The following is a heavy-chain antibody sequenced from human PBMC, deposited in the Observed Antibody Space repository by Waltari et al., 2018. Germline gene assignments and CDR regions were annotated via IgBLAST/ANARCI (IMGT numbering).Heavy chain of an antibody. CDR3: TTYDY. CDR1: GFTFSSYG. Sequence: QVQLVESGGGVVQPGRSLRLSCAASGFTFSSYGIHWVRQAPGKGLEWVAAIWYDGSNKYYADSVKGRFTISRDNSKNMLYLEMNSLRAEDTAVYYCTTYDYWGQGTLVTVSS. V-gene: IGHV3-33*01. CDR2: IWYDGSNK. J-gene: IGHJ4*02.